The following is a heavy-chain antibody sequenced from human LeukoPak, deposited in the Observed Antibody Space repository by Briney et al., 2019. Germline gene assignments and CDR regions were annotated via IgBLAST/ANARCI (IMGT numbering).Heavy chain of an antibody. CDR3: AKEGDYSDYEVFDY. CDR2: ISPDASNK. D-gene: IGHD4-11*01. V-gene: IGHV3-30*18. Sequence: PGRSLRLSRAASGFTFSSYGMHWVRQAPGKGLDWVAVISPDASNKYFADSVKGRFTVSRDNSKNTLSLQMNSLRAEDTAVYYCAKEGDYSDYEVFDYWGQGTLVTVSS. J-gene: IGHJ4*02. CDR1: GFTFSSYG.